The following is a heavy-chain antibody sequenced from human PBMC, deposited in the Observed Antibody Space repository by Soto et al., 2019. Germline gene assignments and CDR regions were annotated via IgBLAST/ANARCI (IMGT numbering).Heavy chain of an antibody. V-gene: IGHV1-3*01. CDR2: INAGNGNT. D-gene: IGHD3-9*01. Sequence: ASVKVSCKASGYTFTSYAMHWVRQAPGQRLEWMGWINAGNGNTKYSQKFQGRVTITRDTSASTAYMELSSLRSEDTAVYYCARSPYKDYFDWLSYGYYYYGMDVWGQGTTVTVS. CDR1: GYTFTSYA. J-gene: IGHJ6*02. CDR3: ARSPYKDYFDWLSYGYYYYGMDV.